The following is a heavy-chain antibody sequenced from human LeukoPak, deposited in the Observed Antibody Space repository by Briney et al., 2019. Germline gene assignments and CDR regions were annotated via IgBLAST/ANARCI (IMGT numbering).Heavy chain of an antibody. D-gene: IGHD3-10*01. V-gene: IGHV3-66*01. Sequence: GGSLRLSCAASEFSVGSNYMTWVRQAPGKWLEWVSLIYSGGSTYYAASVKGRFTISRDNSKNTLYLQMNSLRDEDTAVYYCAKDPGAHYYGSGSYRRGSYFDYWGQGTLVTVSS. CDR1: EFSVGSNY. CDR2: IYSGGST. CDR3: AKDPGAHYYGSGSYRRGSYFDY. J-gene: IGHJ4*02.